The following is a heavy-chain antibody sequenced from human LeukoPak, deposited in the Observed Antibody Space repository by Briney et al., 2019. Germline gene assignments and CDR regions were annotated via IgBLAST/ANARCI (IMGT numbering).Heavy chain of an antibody. D-gene: IGHD6-6*01. V-gene: IGHV3-23*01. J-gene: IGHJ6*02. Sequence: GGPLRLSCAASGFTFSSFVMSWVRQAPGKGLGWVSAISVSGSSTYYADSVKGRFTISRDNSKNTLYLQMSSLRAEDTAVYFCARSAARLRYYYAMDVWGQGTTVTVCS. CDR2: ISVSGSST. CDR3: ARSAARLRYYYAMDV. CDR1: GFTFSSFV.